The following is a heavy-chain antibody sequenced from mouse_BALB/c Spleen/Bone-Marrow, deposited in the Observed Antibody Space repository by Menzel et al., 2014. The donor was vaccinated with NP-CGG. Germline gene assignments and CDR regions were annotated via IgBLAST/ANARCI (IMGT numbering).Heavy chain of an antibody. D-gene: IGHD1-1*01. CDR3: ARYYYGSSLFDY. J-gene: IGHJ2*01. CDR2: IDPANGNT. CDR1: GFNIKDTY. Sequence: VQLQQPGAGLVKPGASVKLSCTASGFNIKDTYMHWVKQRPEQGLEWIGRIDPANGNTKYDPKFQGKATITADTSSNTAYLQLSSLTSEDTAVYYCARYYYGSSLFDYWGQGTTLTVSS. V-gene: IGHV14-3*02.